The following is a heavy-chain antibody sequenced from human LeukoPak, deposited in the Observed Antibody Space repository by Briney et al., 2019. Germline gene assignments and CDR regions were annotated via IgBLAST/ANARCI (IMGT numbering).Heavy chain of an antibody. Sequence: GGSLRLSCAASGFTFSSYGMSWVRQAPGKGLEWVSAITGGATSTYYANSVKGRFTISRDNVKNSLFLQMNSLRTEDTAFYYCAKLLRDVTIYDFWGHGALVTVSS. CDR2: ITGGATST. CDR3: AKLLRDVTIYDF. V-gene: IGHV3-23*01. CDR1: GFTFSSYG. J-gene: IGHJ4*01. D-gene: IGHD1-14*01.